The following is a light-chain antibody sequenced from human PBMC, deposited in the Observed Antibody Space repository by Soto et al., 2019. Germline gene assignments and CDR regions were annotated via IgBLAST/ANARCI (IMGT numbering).Light chain of an antibody. CDR3: QQRTRWPMT. Sequence: DIQMTQSPATLSASVGDTVTITCRASQNINKWLAWYQQKPGKAPNFLVYDGSVLASGVPSRFSGSGFGTEFTLTITSLQPDDFATYYCQQRTRWPMTFGQGTRLE. CDR1: QNINKW. J-gene: IGKJ5*01. CDR2: DGS. V-gene: IGKV1-5*01.